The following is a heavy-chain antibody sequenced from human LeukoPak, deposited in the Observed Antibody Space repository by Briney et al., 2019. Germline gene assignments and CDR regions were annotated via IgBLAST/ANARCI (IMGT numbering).Heavy chain of an antibody. CDR1: GGSISGYY. D-gene: IGHD4-11*01. CDR3: AREVTTVTHFDY. Sequence: SETLSLTCTVSGGSISGYYWSWIRQPPGKGLEWIGYIYSSGSTNYNPSLKSRVTISIDTSKNQCTLRLSSVTAAYTAGYYCAREVTTVTHFDYWGRGTLVTVST. J-gene: IGHJ4*02. CDR2: IYSSGST. V-gene: IGHV4-59*01.